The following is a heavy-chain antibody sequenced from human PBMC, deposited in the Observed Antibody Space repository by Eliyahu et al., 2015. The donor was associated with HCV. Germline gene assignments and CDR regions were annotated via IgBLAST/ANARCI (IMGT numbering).Heavy chain of an antibody. J-gene: IGHJ4*02. D-gene: IGHD2-8*01. V-gene: IGHV3-23*04. CDR1: GFTFSXYS. Sequence: EVQLVESGGILVQPGGSLRLSCEASGFTFSXYSXSWVRQTPGKGLEWVSAISASATNTYYADSVRGRFTISRDDSKDTLYLQINSLRAEDTALYYCTKGPNGLASMGVHWGQGTLVTVSS. CDR2: ISASATNT. CDR3: TKGPNGLASMGVH.